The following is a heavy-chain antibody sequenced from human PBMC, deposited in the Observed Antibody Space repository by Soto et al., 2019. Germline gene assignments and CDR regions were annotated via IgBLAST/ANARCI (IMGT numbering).Heavy chain of an antibody. CDR1: GFTFGAYV. CDR3: ARDGPHITSFGYGDY. J-gene: IGHJ4*02. CDR2: ISYDGNNK. V-gene: IGHV3-30-3*01. Sequence: GGSLRLSCAASGFTFGAYVMHWVRQAPGKGLEWVAHISYDGNNKYYADSVKGRFTISRDNFKNTLYLQMSSLRTDDTAVYYCARDGPHITSFGYGDYWGQGNLVTVSS. D-gene: IGHD3-3*01.